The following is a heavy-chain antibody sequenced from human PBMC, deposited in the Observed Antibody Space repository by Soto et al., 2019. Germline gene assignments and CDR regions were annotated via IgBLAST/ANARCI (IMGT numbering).Heavy chain of an antibody. J-gene: IGHJ5*02. V-gene: IGHV1-69*13. D-gene: IGHD1-26*01. CDR3: ASGSGSYAKPTGWFDP. Sequence: SVKVSCKASGGTFSSYAISWVRQAPGQGLEWMGGIIPIFGTANYAQKFQGRVTITADESTSTAYMELSSLRSEDTAVYYCASGSGSYAKPTGWFDPWGQGTLVTVSS. CDR1: GGTFSSYA. CDR2: IIPIFGTA.